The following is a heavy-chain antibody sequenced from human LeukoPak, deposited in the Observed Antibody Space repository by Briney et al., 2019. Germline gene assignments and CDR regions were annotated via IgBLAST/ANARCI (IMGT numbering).Heavy chain of an antibody. CDR3: AKDIPTGDCVFDS. CDR1: GFTFGDYA. CDR2: ITGEGDIT. D-gene: IGHD2-21*02. J-gene: IGHJ4*02. V-gene: IGHV3-43*02. Sequence: GGSLILACSASGFTFGDYAMHWVRQPPGKGLEWLSLITGEGDITYHADSVKGRFTISRDNNENSLYLQMNSLRTEDTVLDYCAKDIPTGDCVFDSWGQGTLVIVS.